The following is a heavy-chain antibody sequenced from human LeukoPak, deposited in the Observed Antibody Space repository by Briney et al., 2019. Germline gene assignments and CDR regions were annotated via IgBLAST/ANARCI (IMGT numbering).Heavy chain of an antibody. CDR3: ARVFGYCTTTSCYEWFDP. J-gene: IGHJ5*02. CDR1: GGSISNYY. Sequence: PSETLSLTCTVSGGSISNYYWSWIRQPAGKGLEWIWRFHSSGSTNFNPSLKSRVTMSADTSQNQFSLRLSSMTAADTAVYYCARVFGYCTTTSCYEWFDPWGQGTLVTVSS. V-gene: IGHV4-4*07. D-gene: IGHD2-2*01. CDR2: FHSSGST.